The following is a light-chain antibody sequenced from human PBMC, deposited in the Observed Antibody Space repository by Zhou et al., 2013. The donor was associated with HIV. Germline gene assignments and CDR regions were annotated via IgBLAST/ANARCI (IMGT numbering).Light chain of an antibody. Sequence: AIQLTQSPSSLSASVGDSITITCRASHDISSALAWYQQRPGKPPKLVIYAASTLESEVPLRFSGSGSGTHFVLTIRSLQPDDIGAYYCQQYKGYPVTFGGGTKVEI. V-gene: IGKV1-13*02. CDR1: HDISSA. CDR3: QQYKGYPVT. CDR2: AAS. J-gene: IGKJ4*01.